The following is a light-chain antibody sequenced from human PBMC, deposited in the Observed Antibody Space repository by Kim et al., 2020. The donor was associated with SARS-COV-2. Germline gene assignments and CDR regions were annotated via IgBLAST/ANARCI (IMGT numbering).Light chain of an antibody. J-gene: IGLJ3*02. CDR1: ALRTIY. V-gene: IGLV3-19*01. Sequence: LGQTVSITCQGDALRTIYANWFQQKPRQAPLLVIYDKNNRPSGIPDRFSGSSSGSTASLTITGAQAEDEADYYCNSRDTSGTHLLFGGGTQLTVL. CDR3: NSRDTSGTHLL. CDR2: DKN.